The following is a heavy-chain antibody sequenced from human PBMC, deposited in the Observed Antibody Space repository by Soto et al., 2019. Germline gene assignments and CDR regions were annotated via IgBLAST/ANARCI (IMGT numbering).Heavy chain of an antibody. V-gene: IGHV1-24*01. CDR2: FDPEDGET. J-gene: IGHJ6*03. D-gene: IGHD4-17*01. CDR3: ATATVTTIGVYYYYYYMDV. CDR1: GYTLTELS. Sequence: ASVKVSCKVSGYTLTELSMHWVRQAPGKGLEWMGGFDPEDGETIYAQKFQGRVTMTEDTSTDTAYMELSSLRSEDTAVYYCATATVTTIGVYYYYYYMDVWGKGTTVTVSS.